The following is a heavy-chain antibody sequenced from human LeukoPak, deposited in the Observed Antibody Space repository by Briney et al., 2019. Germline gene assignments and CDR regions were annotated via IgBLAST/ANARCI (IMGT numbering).Heavy chain of an antibody. Sequence: KASETLSLTCSVSGGSINGYSWTWIRQPPGMRLEWVGHISYTGTTNYNPSLTTPLALSVDTSKNQFSLKLTSVTDADTGMYFCERLGGNWNSPGRDYWGQGTLVTVSS. V-gene: IGHV4-59*08. CDR2: ISYTGTT. J-gene: IGHJ4*02. CDR1: GGSINGYS. D-gene: IGHD3-10*01. CDR3: ERLGGNWNSPGRDY.